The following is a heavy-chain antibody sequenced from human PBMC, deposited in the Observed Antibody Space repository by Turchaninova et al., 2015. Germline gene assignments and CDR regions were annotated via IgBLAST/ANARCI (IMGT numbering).Heavy chain of an antibody. CDR1: GGAGSSGNYY. Sequence: QVQLQESGPGLVKPSQTLSLTFTGSGGAGSSGNYYWSVNRKAPGKGLEWIGYISDRGSTSYNPSLKSRVTISVDTSKNQFSLRLSSVTAADTAVYYCARDPGATGRDAFDLWGQGTVVTVSS. CDR3: ARDPGATGRDAFDL. CDR2: ISDRGST. D-gene: IGHD1-26*01. V-gene: IGHV4-61*01. J-gene: IGHJ3*01.